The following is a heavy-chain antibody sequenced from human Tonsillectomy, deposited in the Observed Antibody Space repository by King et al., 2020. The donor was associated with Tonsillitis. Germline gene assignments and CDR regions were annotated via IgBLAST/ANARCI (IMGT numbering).Heavy chain of an antibody. CDR3: TTEPHNVITMVRGYYYYMDV. CDR1: GFTFSNAW. J-gene: IGHJ6*03. V-gene: IGHV3-15*01. CDR2: IKSKTDGGTT. Sequence: VQLVESGGGLVKPGGSLRLSCAASGFTFSNAWMSWVRQAPGKGLEWVGRIKSKTDGGTTDYAAPVRGRFTISSDDSKNKVYMQMNSLKTEDTAVYYCTTEPHNVITMVRGYYYYMDVWGKGTTVTVSS. D-gene: IGHD3-10*01.